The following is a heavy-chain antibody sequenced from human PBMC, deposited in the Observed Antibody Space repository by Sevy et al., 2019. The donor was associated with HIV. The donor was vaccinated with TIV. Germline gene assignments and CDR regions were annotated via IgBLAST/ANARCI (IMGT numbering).Heavy chain of an antibody. CDR3: ARGTAGVASL. CDR1: RFTSSNYW. J-gene: IGHJ4*02. V-gene: IGHV3-74*01. CDR2: INSDGRIT. Sequence: GGSLRLSCVVSRFTSSNYWMHWVRQAPGKGLVWVSRINSDGRITTYADSVKGRFTISRDLAKNTLYLQMNSVRVEDTAVYFCARGTAGVASLWGQGTRVTVSS. D-gene: IGHD3-10*01.